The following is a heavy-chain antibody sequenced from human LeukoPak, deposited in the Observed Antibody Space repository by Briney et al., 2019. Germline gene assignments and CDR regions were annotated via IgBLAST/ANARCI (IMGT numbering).Heavy chain of an antibody. CDR3: AKGHHRDGYDAFDI. D-gene: IGHD5-24*01. CDR1: GFTFSSYG. J-gene: IGHJ3*02. CDR2: ISYDGSNK. V-gene: IGHV3-30*18. Sequence: GGSLRLSCAASGFTFSSYGMHWVRQAPGKGLEWVAVISYDGSNKYYADSVKGRFTISRDNSKNTLYLQMNSLRAEDTAVYYCAKGHHRDGYDAFDIWGQGTMVAVSS.